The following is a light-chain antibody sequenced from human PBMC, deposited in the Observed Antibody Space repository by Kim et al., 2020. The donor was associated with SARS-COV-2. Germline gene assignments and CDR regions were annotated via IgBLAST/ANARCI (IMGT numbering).Light chain of an antibody. V-gene: IGKV3-15*01. J-gene: IGKJ1*01. CDR1: QGVSSN. Sequence: VSPGRRATLCCGASQGVSSNLAWYQQKLGQAPRLLIYGAAARATGIQARFSGSGSGTDFTLTISSLQSEDFAVYYCQQYSSWPRTFGQGTKVDIK. CDR3: QQYSSWPRT. CDR2: GAA.